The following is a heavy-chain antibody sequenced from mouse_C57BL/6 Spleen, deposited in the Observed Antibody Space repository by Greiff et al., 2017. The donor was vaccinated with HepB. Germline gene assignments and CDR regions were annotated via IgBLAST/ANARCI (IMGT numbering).Heavy chain of an antibody. CDR1: GYTFTDYY. Sequence: EVQLQQSGPELVKPGASVKISCKASGYTFTDYYMNWVKQSHGKSLEWIGDINPNNGGTSYNQKFKGKATLTVDKSSSTAYMELRSLTSEDSAVYYCASYGYLDYWGQGTTLTVSS. CDR2: INPNNGGT. CDR3: ASYGYLDY. V-gene: IGHV1-26*01. J-gene: IGHJ2*01. D-gene: IGHD1-1*02.